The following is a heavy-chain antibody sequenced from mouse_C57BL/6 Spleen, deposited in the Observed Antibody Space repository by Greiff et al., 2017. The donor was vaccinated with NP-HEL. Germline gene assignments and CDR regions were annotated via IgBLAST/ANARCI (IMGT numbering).Heavy chain of an antibody. Sequence: EVMLVESGGGLVKPGGSLKLSCAASGFTFSDYGMHWVRQAPEKGLEWVAYISSGSSTIYYADTVKGRFTISRDNAKNTLFLQMTSLRSEDTAMYYCAKSYGYDDYYAMDYWGQGTSVTVSS. CDR1: GFTFSDYG. CDR2: ISSGSSTI. V-gene: IGHV5-17*01. D-gene: IGHD2-2*01. J-gene: IGHJ4*01. CDR3: AKSYGYDDYYAMDY.